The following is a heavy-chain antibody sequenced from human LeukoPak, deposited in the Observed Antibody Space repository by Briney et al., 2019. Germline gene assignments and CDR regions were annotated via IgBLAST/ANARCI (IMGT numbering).Heavy chain of an antibody. V-gene: IGHV1-18*01. CDR1: GYAFINYG. CDR3: ARGGPFPSGSSSREYYLDY. J-gene: IGHJ4*02. CDR2: RSIYNGNT. D-gene: IGHD6-6*01. Sequence: AXVKVSCKASGYAFINYGISWVRQAPGQGLEWMGWRSIYNGNTDYKLQGRVTMTTDTATSTAYMEVRSLRSDDTAVYYCARGGPFPSGSSSREYYLDYWGQGTLVTVSS.